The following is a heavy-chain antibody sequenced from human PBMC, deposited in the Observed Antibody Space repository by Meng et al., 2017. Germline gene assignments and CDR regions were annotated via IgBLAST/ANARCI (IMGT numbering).Heavy chain of an antibody. Sequence: QGQVWQAGGEVKKPGSSVKVSWKACGGTFSSYTISWVRQAPGQGLEWMGRIIPILGIANYAQKFQGRVTITADKSTSTAYMELSSLRSEDTAVYYCARGHSGYDSVVFDYWGQGTLVTVSS. D-gene: IGHD5-12*01. V-gene: IGHV1-69*02. CDR3: ARGHSGYDSVVFDY. CDR1: GGTFSSYT. CDR2: IIPILGIA. J-gene: IGHJ4*02.